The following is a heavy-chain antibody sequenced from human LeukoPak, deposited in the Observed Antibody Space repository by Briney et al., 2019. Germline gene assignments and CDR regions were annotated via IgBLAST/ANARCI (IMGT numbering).Heavy chain of an antibody. Sequence: PSETLSLTCTVSGGSISSYYWSWIRQPPGKGLEWIGYIYYIGGTNYNPSLKSRVTISVDTSKNQFSLKLSSVTPADTAVYYCARGVHGDYRWYFDLWGRGTLVTVSS. CDR2: IYYIGGT. CDR3: ARGVHGDYRWYFDL. D-gene: IGHD4-17*01. CDR1: GGSISSYY. V-gene: IGHV4-59*01. J-gene: IGHJ2*01.